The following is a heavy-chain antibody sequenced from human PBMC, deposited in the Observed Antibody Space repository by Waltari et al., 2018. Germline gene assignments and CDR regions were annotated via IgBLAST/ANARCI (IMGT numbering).Heavy chain of an antibody. CDR3: ARGRGQQPNYADY. V-gene: IGHV4-34*01. J-gene: IGHJ4*02. CDR1: GGSFSGYY. D-gene: IGHD6-13*01. CDR2: INHSGST. Sequence: QVQLQQWGAGLLKPSETLSLTCAVYGGSFSGYYWSWIRQPPGKGLEWIGEINHSGSTNYNPSLNSRVTISVDTSKNQFSLKLSSVTAADTAVYYCARGRGQQPNYADYWGQGTLVTVSS.